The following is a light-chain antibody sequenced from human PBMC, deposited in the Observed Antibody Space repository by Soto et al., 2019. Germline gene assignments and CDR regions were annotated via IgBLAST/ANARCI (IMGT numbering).Light chain of an antibody. V-gene: IGKV1-9*01. Sequence: IQLTQSPSSLSASVGDRVTITCRASQGIRSYLAWYQQKPGKASNLLIYAASTLQSGVPSRFSGSGSGTDFTLTISSLQPEDFATYYCQQVDSYPITFGQGTRLEIK. CDR1: QGIRSY. J-gene: IGKJ5*01. CDR2: AAS. CDR3: QQVDSYPIT.